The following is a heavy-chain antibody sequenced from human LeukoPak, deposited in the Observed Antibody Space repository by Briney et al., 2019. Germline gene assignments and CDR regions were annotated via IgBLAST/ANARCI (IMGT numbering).Heavy chain of an antibody. J-gene: IGHJ4*02. Sequence: SVKVSCKASGYTFTSYYMHWVRQAPGQGLEWMGGIIPIFGTANYAQKFQGRVTITADESTSTAYMELSSLRSEDTAVYYCARGMDTAMASFDYWGQGTLVTVSS. CDR3: ARGMDTAMASFDY. D-gene: IGHD5-18*01. CDR2: IIPIFGTA. CDR1: GYTFTSYY. V-gene: IGHV1-69*13.